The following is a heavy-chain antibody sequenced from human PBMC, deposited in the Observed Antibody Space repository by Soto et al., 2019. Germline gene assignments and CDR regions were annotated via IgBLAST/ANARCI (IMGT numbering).Heavy chain of an antibody. CDR2: IYYTGYT. CDR1: EDSSCRNY. CDR3: AGERGVWFGDLLPHGWLSP. D-gene: IGHD3-10*01. Sequence: PLVMMSLTCRVAEDSSCRNYPNWLRQTPGKGLEWIGYIYYTGYTSYNPSLKSRVTISLDTSRNQISLRLSSVTAADTAVYYCAGERGVWFGDLLPHGWLSPWGQGTLVTVSS. J-gene: IGHJ5*02. V-gene: IGHV4-59*13.